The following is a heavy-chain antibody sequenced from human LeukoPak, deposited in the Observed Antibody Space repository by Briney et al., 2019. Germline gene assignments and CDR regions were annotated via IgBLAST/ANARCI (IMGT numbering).Heavy chain of an antibody. CDR2: INTNTGNP. V-gene: IGHV7-4-1*02. CDR3: ARAGSERSLTVWFGELFPRDYYYYYYYMDV. Sequence: ASVKVSCKASGYTFTIYAMNWVRQAPGQGLEWMGWINTNTGNPTYAQGFTGRFVFSLDTSVSTAYLQISSLKAEDTAVYYCARAGSERSLTVWFGELFPRDYYYYYYYMDVWGKGTTVTVSS. CDR1: GYTFTIYA. J-gene: IGHJ6*03. D-gene: IGHD3-10*01.